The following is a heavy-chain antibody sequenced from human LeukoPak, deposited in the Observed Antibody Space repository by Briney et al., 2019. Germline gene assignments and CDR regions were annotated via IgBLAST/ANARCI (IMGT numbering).Heavy chain of an antibody. CDR2: ISYDGSNE. D-gene: IGHD6-13*01. V-gene: IGHV3-30*04. CDR1: GFTFSSYA. J-gene: IGHJ4*02. Sequence: PGRSLRLSCAASGFTFSSYAMHWVRQAPGKGLEWVAVISYDGSNEYHADSVKGRFTISRDSSKNTLYLQMNSLRAEDTAVYYCAKDALTYSSSWYYFDYWGQGTLVTVSS. CDR3: AKDALTYSSSWYYFDY.